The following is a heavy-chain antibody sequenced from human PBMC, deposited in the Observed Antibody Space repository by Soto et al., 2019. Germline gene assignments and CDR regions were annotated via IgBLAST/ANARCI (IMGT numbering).Heavy chain of an antibody. CDR2: INHSGST. Sequence: SETLSLTCAVYGGSLSGYYWSWFRQPPGKGLEWIGEINHSGSTNYNPSLNSRVTISVDTSKNQFSLKLSSVTAADTAVYYCARSPPRYYDDVWGSYRYAWGMDVWGQGTTVTVSS. J-gene: IGHJ6*02. D-gene: IGHD3-16*02. V-gene: IGHV4-34*01. CDR1: GGSLSGYY. CDR3: ARSPPRYYDDVWGSYRYAWGMDV.